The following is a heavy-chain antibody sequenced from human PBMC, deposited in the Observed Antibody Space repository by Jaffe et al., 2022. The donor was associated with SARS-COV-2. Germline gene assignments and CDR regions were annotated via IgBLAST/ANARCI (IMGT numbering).Heavy chain of an antibody. Sequence: QVQLVQSGAEVKKPGASVKISCRAFGSNINNNFMQWVRQAPGEGLEWMAIINPGGDFVGYAQRFQGRLTVARDTSTGTVYMELSSLRSDDTAVYYCAREASSLKKFDYWGQGTLVTVSS. CDR3: AREASSLKKFDY. CDR1: GSNINNNF. CDR2: INPGGDFV. V-gene: IGHV1-46*02. J-gene: IGHJ4*02. D-gene: IGHD6-13*01.